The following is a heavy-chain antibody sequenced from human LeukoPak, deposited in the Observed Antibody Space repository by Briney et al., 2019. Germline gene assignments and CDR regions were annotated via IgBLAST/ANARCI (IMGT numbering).Heavy chain of an antibody. D-gene: IGHD4-11*01. V-gene: IGHV4-38-2*02. CDR3: ARSEINDYMNY. CDR2: INYSEKP. J-gene: IGHJ4*02. CDR1: GYSIRSGYH. Sequence: SETLSLTCSVSGYSIRSGYHWAWIRQPPGKGLEWIGSINYSEKPYCNPSLKSRVTISVDTSKNQFSLKMTSVTAADTAFYFCARSEINDYMNYWGQGMPVTVSS.